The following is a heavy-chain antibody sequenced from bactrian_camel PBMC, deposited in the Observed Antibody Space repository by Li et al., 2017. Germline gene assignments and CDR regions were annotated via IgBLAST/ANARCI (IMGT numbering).Heavy chain of an antibody. CDR2: ISRVGST. Sequence: HVQLVESGGGTVQAGGSLRLACVVSGDTGNTYAMGWFRQAPGKEREGVASISRVGSTSYTDSVKGRFTISQDNVKNTVYLQMNSLKPEDTAMYYCAAGRWDGHVRGLRPQNYDYWGQGTQVTVS. V-gene: IGHV3S53*01. J-gene: IGHJ4*01. CDR1: GDTGNTYA. D-gene: IGHD1*01. CDR3: AAGRWDGHVRGLRPQNYDY.